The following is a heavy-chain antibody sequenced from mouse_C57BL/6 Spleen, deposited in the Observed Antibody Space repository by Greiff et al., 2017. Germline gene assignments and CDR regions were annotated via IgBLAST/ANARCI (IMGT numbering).Heavy chain of an antibody. V-gene: IGHV1-52*01. Sequence: QVQLQQPGAELVRPGSSVKLSCKASGYTFTSYWMHWVKQRPIQGLEWIGNIDPSDSETHYNQKFKDKATLTVDKSSSTAYMQLSSLTSEDSAVYYCARWGLRGYVDVGGTGTTVTVSS. D-gene: IGHD2-4*01. CDR3: ARWGLRGYVDV. CDR2: IDPSDSET. CDR1: GYTFTSYW. J-gene: IGHJ1*03.